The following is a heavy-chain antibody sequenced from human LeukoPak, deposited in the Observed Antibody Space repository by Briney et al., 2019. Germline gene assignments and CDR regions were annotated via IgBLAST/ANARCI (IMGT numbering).Heavy chain of an antibody. J-gene: IGHJ4*02. D-gene: IGHD1-26*01. V-gene: IGHV4-39*07. CDR1: GGSISSKNYY. CDR3: ARDGPWELPYSDY. Sequence: SETLSLTCTVSGGSISSKNYYWGWIRRPPGKGLEWIGSVYYSGSTYYSPSLKSRVTISVDTSKNQFSLKLSSVTAADTAVYYCARDGPWELPYSDYWGQGTLVTVSS. CDR2: VYYSGST.